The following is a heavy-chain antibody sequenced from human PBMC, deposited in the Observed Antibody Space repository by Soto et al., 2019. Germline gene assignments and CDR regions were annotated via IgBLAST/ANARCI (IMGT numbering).Heavy chain of an antibody. D-gene: IGHD3-22*01. CDR3: ATQYGYYYDSSGYYVY. V-gene: IGHV3-9*01. CDR2: ISWNSGSI. CDR1: GFTFDDYA. Sequence: LRLSCAASGFTFDDYAMHWVRQAPGKGLEWVSGISWNSGSIGYADSVKGRFTISRDNAKNSLYLQMNSLRAEDTALYYCATQYGYYYDSSGYYVYWGQGTLVTVSS. J-gene: IGHJ4*02.